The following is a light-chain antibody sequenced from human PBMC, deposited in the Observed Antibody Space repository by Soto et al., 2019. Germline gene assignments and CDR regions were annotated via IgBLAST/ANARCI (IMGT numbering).Light chain of an antibody. J-gene: IGKJ2*01. V-gene: IGKV3-20*01. CDR2: GAS. CDR1: QSISSSY. Sequence: EIVLTQSPGTLSLSPGERATLSCRASQSISSSYLAWYQQKPGQAPRLLVYGASSRATGTPDRFSGSGSGTEFTLSISSLQSEDFAVYYCQQYNNWPQTFGQGTKLEIK. CDR3: QQYNNWPQT.